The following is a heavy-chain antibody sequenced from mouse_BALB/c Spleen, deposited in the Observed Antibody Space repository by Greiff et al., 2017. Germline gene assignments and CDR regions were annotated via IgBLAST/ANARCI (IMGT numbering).Heavy chain of an antibody. CDR2: INPSTGYT. D-gene: IGHD1-1*01. J-gene: IGHJ3*01. CDR3: AIGGVLRAWFAY. CDR1: GYTFTSYW. Sequence: QVQLKQSGAELAKPGASVKMSCKASGYTFTSYWMHWVQQRPGQGLEWIGYINPSTGYTEYNQKFKDKATLTADKSSSTAYMQLSSLTSEDSAVYYCAIGGVLRAWFAYWGQGTLVTVSA. V-gene: IGHV1-7*01.